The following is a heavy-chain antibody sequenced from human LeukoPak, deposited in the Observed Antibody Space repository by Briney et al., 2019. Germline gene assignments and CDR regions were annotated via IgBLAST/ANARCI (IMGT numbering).Heavy chain of an antibody. CDR2: INHSGST. J-gene: IGHJ4*02. CDR1: GGSFSGYY. Sequence: SETLSLTCAVYGGSFSGYYWSWIRQPPGKGLEWIGEINHSGSTNYNPSLKSRVTISVDTSKNQFSLKLSSVTAADTAVYYCARHRGRRGYSYGIDYWGQGTLVTVSS. CDR3: ARHRGRRGYSYGIDY. D-gene: IGHD5-18*01. V-gene: IGHV4-34*01.